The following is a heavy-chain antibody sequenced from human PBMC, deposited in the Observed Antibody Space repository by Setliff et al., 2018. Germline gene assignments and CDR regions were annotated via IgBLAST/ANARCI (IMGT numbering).Heavy chain of an antibody. CDR2: IHFRGTT. CDR1: GGYIGGTSYY. CDR3: ARVGVTSGWAY. D-gene: IGHD6-19*01. Sequence: SETLSLTCIVSGGYIGGTSYYWGWIRQPPGKGLEWIGSIHFRGTTYYNPSLNSQVTISVDTSKNQFSLNLNSVTAADTAVYYCARVGVTSGWAYRGLGTLVTVSS. V-gene: IGHV4-39*01. J-gene: IGHJ4*02.